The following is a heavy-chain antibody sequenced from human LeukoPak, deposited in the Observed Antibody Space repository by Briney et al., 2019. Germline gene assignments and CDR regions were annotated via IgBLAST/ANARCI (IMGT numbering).Heavy chain of an antibody. Sequence: GGSLRLSCAASGFTFSTYGMHWVRQAPGKGLEWVAVISYDGSNKYYADSVKGRFTISRDNSKNTLFLQMNSLRAEDTAIYYCAKDLAPDDHYYYYGMDVWGKGTTVTVSS. CDR2: ISYDGSNK. CDR3: AKDLAPDDHYYYYGMDV. CDR1: GFTFSTYG. J-gene: IGHJ6*04. V-gene: IGHV3-30*18.